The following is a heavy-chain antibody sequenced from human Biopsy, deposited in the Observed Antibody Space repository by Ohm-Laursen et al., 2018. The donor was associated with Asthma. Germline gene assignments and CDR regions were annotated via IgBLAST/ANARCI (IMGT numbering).Heavy chain of an antibody. CDR1: GFTVGDYC. Sequence: GSLRLSCAASGFTVGDYCMSWGRQVPGQGLQWVANIKHDGSEKNHVDSLKGRFTISRDNAKNLLFLQMNSLRAEDTAVYYCARTFPFWSPYHAEHYQLWGQGTLVTVSS. J-gene: IGHJ1*01. CDR3: ARTFPFWSPYHAEHYQL. CDR2: IKHDGSEK. V-gene: IGHV3-7*01. D-gene: IGHD3-3*01.